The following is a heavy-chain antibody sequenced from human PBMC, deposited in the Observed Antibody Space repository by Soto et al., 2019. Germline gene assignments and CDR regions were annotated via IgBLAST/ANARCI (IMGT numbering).Heavy chain of an antibody. CDR2: ISSSGSTI. V-gene: IGHV3-48*03. Sequence: EVQLVESGGGLVQPGGSLRLSCAASGFTFSSYEMNWVRQAPGKGLEWVSYISSSGSTIYYADSVKGRFTISRDNAKNSLYLQMNSLRAEDTAVYYCARSMYNESYLDAFDIWGQGTMVTVSS. CDR3: ARSMYNESYLDAFDI. D-gene: IGHD1-26*01. J-gene: IGHJ3*02. CDR1: GFTFSSYE.